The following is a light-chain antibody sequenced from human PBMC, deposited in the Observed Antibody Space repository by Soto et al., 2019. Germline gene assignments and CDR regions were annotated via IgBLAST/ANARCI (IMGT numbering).Light chain of an antibody. CDR1: QSVSSNY. CDR2: DAS. V-gene: IGKV3-20*01. Sequence: EIVLTQSPGTLSLSPGERATLSCRASQSVSSNYLAWYQQKPGQAPRLLIYDASSRATGIPDRFSGGGSGTDFTLTISRLEPEDFAVYYCQQFSSYPLTFGGGTQGDI. J-gene: IGKJ4*01. CDR3: QQFSSYPLT.